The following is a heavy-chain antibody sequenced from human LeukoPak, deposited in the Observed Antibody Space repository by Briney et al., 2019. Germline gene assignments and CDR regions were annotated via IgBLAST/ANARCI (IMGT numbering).Heavy chain of an antibody. Sequence: KPSETLSLTCNVSGGSIGSVDQYWSWIRQPPGKGLEWIGSIDYSGKTYYIPSLQSRIAISLDTSKNHFSLKLTSVTAADTAVYFCARGAYGSTTYYGVPGGLIWLDPWGQGTLVTVSS. J-gene: IGHJ5*02. CDR3: ARGAYGSTTYYGVPGGLIWLDP. D-gene: IGHD3-10*01. CDR1: GGSIGSVDQY. CDR2: IDYSGKT. V-gene: IGHV4-30-4*01.